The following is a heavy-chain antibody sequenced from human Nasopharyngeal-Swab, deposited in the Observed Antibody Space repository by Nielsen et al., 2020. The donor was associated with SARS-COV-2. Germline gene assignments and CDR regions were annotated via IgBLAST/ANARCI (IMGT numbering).Heavy chain of an antibody. J-gene: IGHJ4*02. CDR3: ASPSSPGGY. Sequence: WIRQPPGKGLEWVSYISSSSSTIYYADSVKGRFTISRDNAKNSLYLQMYSLRDEDTAVYYCASPSSPGGYWGQGTLVTVSS. V-gene: IGHV3-48*02. D-gene: IGHD6-6*01. CDR2: ISSSSSTI.